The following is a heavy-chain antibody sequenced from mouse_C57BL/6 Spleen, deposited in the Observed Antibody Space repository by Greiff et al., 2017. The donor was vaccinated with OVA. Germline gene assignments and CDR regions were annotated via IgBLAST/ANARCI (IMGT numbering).Heavy chain of an antibody. Sequence: QVQLQQPGAELVRPGSSVKLSCKASGYTFTSYWMDWVKQRPGQGLEWIGNIYPSDSETHYNQKFKDKATLTVDKSSSTAYMQLSSLTSEDSAVYYCAREEDYFDYWGQGTTLTVSS. J-gene: IGHJ2*01. CDR2: IYPSDSET. V-gene: IGHV1-61*01. CDR1: GYTFTSYW. CDR3: AREEDYFDY.